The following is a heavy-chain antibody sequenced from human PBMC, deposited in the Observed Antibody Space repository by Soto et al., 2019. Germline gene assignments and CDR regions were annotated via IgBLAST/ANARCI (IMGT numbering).Heavy chain of an antibody. V-gene: IGHV1-2*02. CDR2: INPNSGGT. J-gene: IGHJ4*02. CDR1: GYRFTGYY. D-gene: IGHD5-12*01. Sequence: ASVKVSCKTSGYRFTGYYINWVRQAPGQGLEWMGWINPNSGGTISAQKFEDRVTLTSDTALNTAYMELSSLTSDETAVYYCATQTTNSGSFDYWGQGTLVTVSS. CDR3: ATQTTNSGSFDY.